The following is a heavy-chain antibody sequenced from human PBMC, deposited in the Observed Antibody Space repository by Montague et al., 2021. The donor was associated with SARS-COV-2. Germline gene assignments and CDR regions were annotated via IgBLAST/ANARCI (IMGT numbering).Heavy chain of an antibody. CDR3: VREKAGGLRNVFDI. CDR1: GFSIGSGDY. V-gene: IGHV4-38-2*02. J-gene: IGHJ3*02. CDR2: IYHSGTT. Sequence: SETLSLTCTVSGFSIGSGDYRGWIRQPPGRRLEWIGIIYHSGTTXYNSLLQRRLTTLLDTTTNWFYMMLASATAADTAVFFCVREKAGGLRNVFDIWGQGTTVTVSS.